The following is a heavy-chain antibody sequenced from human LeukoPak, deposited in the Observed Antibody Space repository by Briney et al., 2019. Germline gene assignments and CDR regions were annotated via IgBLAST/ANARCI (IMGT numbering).Heavy chain of an antibody. CDR3: ARYCSGAVCYTHPLDY. V-gene: IGHV3-48*01. CDR2: ISSSSSAI. CDR1: GFTFSTYS. J-gene: IGHJ4*02. D-gene: IGHD2-2*02. Sequence: QSGESLRLSCAASGFTFSTYSMNWVRQAPGKGLEWVSYISSSSSAIYYADSETGRFTISKDNAKKSLYLQRNSLRAEDTAVYYCARYCSGAVCYTHPLDYWGQGTLVTVSS.